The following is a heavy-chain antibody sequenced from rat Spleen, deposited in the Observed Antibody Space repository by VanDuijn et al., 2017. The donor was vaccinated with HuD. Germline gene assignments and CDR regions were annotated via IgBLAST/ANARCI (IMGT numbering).Heavy chain of an antibody. CDR1: GFTFSDYN. D-gene: IGHD1-1*01. J-gene: IGHJ1*01. V-gene: IGHV5-7*01. CDR3: TTVVGDSYWYFDF. Sequence: EVRLVESGGGLVRPGRSLKLSCAASGFTFSDYNMAWVRQAPKKGLEWVTSINYDGSSTYYRDSVKGRFTISRDNAESTLKLQMDSLRSEDTATYYCTTVVGDSYWYFDFWGPGTMVTVSS. CDR2: INYDGSST.